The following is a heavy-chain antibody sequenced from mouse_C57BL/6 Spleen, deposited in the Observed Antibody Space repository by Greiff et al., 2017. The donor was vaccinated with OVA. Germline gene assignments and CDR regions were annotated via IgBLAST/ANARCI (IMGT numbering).Heavy chain of an antibody. J-gene: IGHJ1*03. CDR1: GFTFSSYG. CDR2: ISSGGSYT. Sequence: EVMLVESGGDLVKPGGSLKLSCAASGFTFSSYGMSWVRQTPDKRLEWVATISSGGSYTYYPDSVKGRFTISRDNAKNTLYLQMSSLKSEDTAMDYCARYGSSPYFDVWGTGTTVTVSS. D-gene: IGHD1-1*01. CDR3: ARYGSSPYFDV. V-gene: IGHV5-6*01.